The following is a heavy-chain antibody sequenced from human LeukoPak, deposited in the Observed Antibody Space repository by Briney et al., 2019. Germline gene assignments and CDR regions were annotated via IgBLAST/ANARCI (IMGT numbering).Heavy chain of an antibody. CDR3: ARRMGVRNNWFDP. J-gene: IGHJ5*02. Sequence: SETLSLTCTVSGGSISSYYWSWIRQPPGKGLEWIGYIYYSGSTNYNPSLKSRVTISVDTSKNQFSLKLSSVTAADTAVYYCARRMGVRNNWFDPWGQGTLVTVSS. CDR1: GGSISSYY. CDR2: IYYSGST. V-gene: IGHV4-59*01. D-gene: IGHD3-16*01.